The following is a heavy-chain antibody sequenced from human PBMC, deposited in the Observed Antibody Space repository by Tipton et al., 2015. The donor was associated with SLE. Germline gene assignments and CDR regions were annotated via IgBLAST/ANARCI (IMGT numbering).Heavy chain of an antibody. Sequence: LRLSCIVSGGSIFSGSYYWGWIRQTGGKGLEWIGYIYTSGNTNYNPSLKSRVTMFVDTSKNQFFLRLSSVTAADTAVYYCASIEGADYGDSYYYYGMDVWGEGTTVTVSS. D-gene: IGHD4-17*01. J-gene: IGHJ6*04. CDR2: IYTSGNT. CDR1: GGSIFSGSYY. V-gene: IGHV4-61*09. CDR3: ASIEGADYGDSYYYYGMDV.